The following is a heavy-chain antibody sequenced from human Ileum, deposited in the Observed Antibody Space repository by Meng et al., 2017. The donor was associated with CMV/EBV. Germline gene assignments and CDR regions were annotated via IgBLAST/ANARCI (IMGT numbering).Heavy chain of an antibody. J-gene: IGHJ4*02. CDR3: ARESQQLYRTLDY. CDR2: IYTSGST. D-gene: IGHD3-16*02. V-gene: IGHV4-4*07. Sequence: QGQLQESGPGLGRPSGTLSLTCTVSGGSISSDYWSWIRQPAGKGLQWVGRIYTSGSTNYNPSLKSRVTMSVDTSKNQFSLNLSSVTAADTAVYYCARESQQLYRTLDYWGQGTLVTVSS. CDR1: GGSISSDY.